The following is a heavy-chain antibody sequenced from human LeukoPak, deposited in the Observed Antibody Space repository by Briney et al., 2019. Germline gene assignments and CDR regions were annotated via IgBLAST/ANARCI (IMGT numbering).Heavy chain of an antibody. J-gene: IGHJ4*02. CDR3: ARVTIAGTTWDYFDY. CDR2: ISHSGST. Sequence: SETLSLTCAVYGGSFSGYYWSWIRQPPGKGLEWIGEISHSGSTNYNPSLKSRVTISVDTSKNQFSLKLYFVTAADTAVYYCARVTIAGTTWDYFDYWGQGTLVTVSS. D-gene: IGHD1-7*01. V-gene: IGHV4-34*01. CDR1: GGSFSGYY.